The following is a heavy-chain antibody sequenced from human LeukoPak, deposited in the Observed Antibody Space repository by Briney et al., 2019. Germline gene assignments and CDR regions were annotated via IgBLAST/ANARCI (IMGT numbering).Heavy chain of an antibody. CDR3: ARVVGAKPRIDY. Sequence: SETLSLTCTVSGYSISSGYYWGWIRQPPGKGLEWIGSIYHSGSTYYNPSLKSRVTISVDTSKNQFSLKLSSVTAADTAVYYCARVVGAKPRIDYWGQGTLVTVSS. CDR1: GYSISSGYY. V-gene: IGHV4-38-2*02. CDR2: IYHSGST. J-gene: IGHJ4*02. D-gene: IGHD1-26*01.